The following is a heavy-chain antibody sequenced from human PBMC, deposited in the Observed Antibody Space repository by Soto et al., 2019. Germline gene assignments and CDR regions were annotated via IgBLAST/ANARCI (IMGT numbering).Heavy chain of an antibody. V-gene: IGHV1-3*01. J-gene: IGHJ4*02. CDR1: GYTFTSYA. CDR3: AKDVGYSSGWRFDY. CDR2: INAGNGNT. Sequence: ASVKVSCKASGYTFTSYAMHWVRQAPGQRLEWMGWINAGNGNTKYSQKLQGRVTMTTDTSTSTAYMELRSLRSDDTAVYYCAKDVGYSSGWRFDYWGQGTLVTVSS. D-gene: IGHD6-19*01.